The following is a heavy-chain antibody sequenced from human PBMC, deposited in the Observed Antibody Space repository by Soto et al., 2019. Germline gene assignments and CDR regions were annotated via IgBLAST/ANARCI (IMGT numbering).Heavy chain of an antibody. CDR2: INPSGGST. Sequence: ASVKVSCKASGYTFTSYYMHWVRQAPGQGPEWMGVINPSGGSTSYAQKFQGRVTMTRDTSTSTVYMELSSLRSEDTAVYYCARDLEAKVHFDYWGQGTLVTVSS. D-gene: IGHD3-3*01. J-gene: IGHJ4*02. CDR3: ARDLEAKVHFDY. V-gene: IGHV1-46*03. CDR1: GYTFTSYY.